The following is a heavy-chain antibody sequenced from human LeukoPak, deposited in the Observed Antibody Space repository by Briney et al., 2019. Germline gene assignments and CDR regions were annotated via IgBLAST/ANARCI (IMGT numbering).Heavy chain of an antibody. CDR2: LNPSGGRT. Sequence: GVSVKVSCKTSEYTHTSPNMHSVRQAPGQGLEWMGILNPSGGRTSYTQKFQGRVTMTSVTSTSAVYMELSSLPSQDTAMYYRAIPSSGYYSHFDYWGQGTLVTVSS. D-gene: IGHD3-22*01. J-gene: IGHJ4*02. V-gene: IGHV1-46*01. CDR1: EYTHTSPN. CDR3: AIPSSGYYSHFDY.